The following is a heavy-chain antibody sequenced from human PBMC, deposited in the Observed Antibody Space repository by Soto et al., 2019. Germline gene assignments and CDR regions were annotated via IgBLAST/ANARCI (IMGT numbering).Heavy chain of an antibody. CDR1: GYSFTDYV. Sequence: ASVKVSCKTSGYSFTDYVIHWVRQAPGQGLEWMGIINPNADTTNYAQKFQGRVTVTRDTSTSTVYMEFRSLRSEDTAVYFCAREFGGSRVFDHWG. V-gene: IGHV1-46*01. D-gene: IGHD1-26*01. J-gene: IGHJ4*01. CDR3: AREFGGSRVFDH. CDR2: INPNADTT.